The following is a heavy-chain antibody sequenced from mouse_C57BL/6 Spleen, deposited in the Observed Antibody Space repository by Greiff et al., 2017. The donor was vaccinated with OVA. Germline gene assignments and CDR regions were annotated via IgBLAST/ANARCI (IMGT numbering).Heavy chain of an antibody. V-gene: IGHV1-55*01. CDR3: ARSGGSSGYVLYCDY. Sequence: QVQLQQPGAELVKPGASVKMSCKASGYTFTSYWITWVKQRPGQGLEWIGDIYPGSGSTNYNEKFKSKATLTVDTSSSTAYMQLSSLTSEDSAVYYCARSGGSSGYVLYCDYWGQGTTLTGSS. D-gene: IGHD3-2*02. J-gene: IGHJ2*01. CDR2: IYPGSGST. CDR1: GYTFTSYW.